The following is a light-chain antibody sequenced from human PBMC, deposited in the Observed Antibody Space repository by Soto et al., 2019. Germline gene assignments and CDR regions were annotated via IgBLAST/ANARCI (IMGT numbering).Light chain of an antibody. J-gene: IGLJ2*01. Sequence: QSVLTQSSSASASLGSSVKLTCTLSSGHLSYSIAWHQQQPGKAPRYLMNLEGSGSYNKGSGVPDRFSGSSSGSDRYLTISNLQFEDEADYYCETWDRNTRVFGGGTKLTVL. CDR2: LEGSGSY. CDR1: SGHLSYS. CDR3: ETWDRNTRV. V-gene: IGLV4-60*02.